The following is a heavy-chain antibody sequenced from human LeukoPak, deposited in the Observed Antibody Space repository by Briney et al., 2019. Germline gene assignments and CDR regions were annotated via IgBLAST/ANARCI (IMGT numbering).Heavy chain of an antibody. D-gene: IGHD1-26*01. Sequence: SETLSLTCAVYGGSFSGYYWSWIRQHPGKGLEWIGYIYYSGSTYYNPSLKSRVTISVDTSKNQFSLKLSSVTAADTAVYYCARNAVGATNAFDIWGQGTMVTVSS. CDR1: GGSFSGYY. CDR2: IYYSGST. V-gene: IGHV4-31*11. CDR3: ARNAVGATNAFDI. J-gene: IGHJ3*02.